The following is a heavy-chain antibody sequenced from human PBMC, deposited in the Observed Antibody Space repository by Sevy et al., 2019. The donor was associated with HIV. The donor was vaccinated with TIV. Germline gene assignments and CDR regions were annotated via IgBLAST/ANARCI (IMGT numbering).Heavy chain of an antibody. CDR3: AREMSTSWYGDYYYGMDV. CDR2: MVAGGNT. Sequence: GGSLRLSCAASGVTVSSNCMSWVRQAPGKGLEWVSVMVAGGNTDYADSVKGRSTISRDNSEKTLFLQMNSLRAEDTAVYYCAREMSTSWYGDYYYGMDVWGQGTTVTVSS. D-gene: IGHD6-13*01. V-gene: IGHV3-53*01. CDR1: GVTVSSNC. J-gene: IGHJ6*02.